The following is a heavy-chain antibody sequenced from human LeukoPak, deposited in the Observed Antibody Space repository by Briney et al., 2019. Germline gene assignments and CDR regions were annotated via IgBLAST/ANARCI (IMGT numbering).Heavy chain of an antibody. D-gene: IGHD2-8*01. CDR1: GYAFTSYD. J-gene: IGHJ6*03. V-gene: IGHV1-8*01. Sequence: ASVKVSCKTSGYAFTSYDINWVRQAPGQGREWMGWMNPNTGHTRSAEQFQGRVTMTRNTSISAAYMELSSLKSEDTATYYCARGRTDCNNGVCYSNYYYMDVWGKGTTVTVSS. CDR2: MNPNTGHT. CDR3: ARGRTDCNNGVCYSNYYYMDV.